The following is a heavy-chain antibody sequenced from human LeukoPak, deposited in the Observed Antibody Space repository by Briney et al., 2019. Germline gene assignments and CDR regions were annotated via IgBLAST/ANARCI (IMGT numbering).Heavy chain of an antibody. V-gene: IGHV4-4*07. D-gene: IGHD4-23*01. Sequence: PSETLSLTCTVSGGSINNYYCSWIRQSAGKGLEWIGRIYTSGSTNYNPSLESRVTMSVDTSKNQFSLNLSSVTAADTALYYCAKVHTVVTLGLGKDAFDIWGQGTMVTVSS. CDR1: GGSINNYY. CDR2: IYTSGST. J-gene: IGHJ3*02. CDR3: AKVHTVVTLGLGKDAFDI.